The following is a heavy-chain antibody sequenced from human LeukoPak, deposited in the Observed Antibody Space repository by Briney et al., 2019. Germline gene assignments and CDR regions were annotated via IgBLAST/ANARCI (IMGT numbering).Heavy chain of an antibody. D-gene: IGHD6-13*01. CDR1: GYTFTSYY. CDR3: ARSLFSSYDY. CDR2: INPSGGST. Sequence: ASVKVSCKASGYTFTSYYMHWVRQAPGQGLEWMGIINPSGGSTSYAQKFQGRVTMARDMSTSTVYMELNSLRSEDTAVYYCARSLFSSYDYWGQGTLVTVSS. J-gene: IGHJ4*02. V-gene: IGHV1-46*01.